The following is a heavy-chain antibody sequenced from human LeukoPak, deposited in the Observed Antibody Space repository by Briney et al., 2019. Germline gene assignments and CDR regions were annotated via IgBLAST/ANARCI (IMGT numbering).Heavy chain of an antibody. CDR2: ISSDGRNK. V-gene: IGHV3-30*03. Sequence: GGSLRLSCVASGFTFSIYGMHWVRQAPGKGLEWVAYISSDGRNKYYAESVKGRFTISRDNSKNTLYLQMDSLRAEDTAVYYCARTGQLVPYYYYGMDVWGQGTTVTVSS. CDR1: GFTFSIYG. D-gene: IGHD6-6*01. J-gene: IGHJ6*02. CDR3: ARTGQLVPYYYYGMDV.